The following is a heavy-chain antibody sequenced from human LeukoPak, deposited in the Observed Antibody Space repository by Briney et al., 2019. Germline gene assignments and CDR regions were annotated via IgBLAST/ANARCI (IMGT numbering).Heavy chain of an antibody. CDR1: GFSFDDYA. D-gene: IGHD6-19*01. V-gene: IGHV3-9*01. CDR2: ISWNSGRI. Sequence: GRSLRLSCAASGFSFDDYAMHWVRQAPGKGLEWVSGISWNSGRIGYADSVKGRFTISRDNAKNTLYLQMNSLRAEDTAVYYCAREGVGWLPYYYYYYMDVWGKGTTVTVSS. J-gene: IGHJ6*03. CDR3: AREGVGWLPYYYYYYMDV.